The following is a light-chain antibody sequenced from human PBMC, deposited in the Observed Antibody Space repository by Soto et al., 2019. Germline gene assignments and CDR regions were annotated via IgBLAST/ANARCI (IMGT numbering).Light chain of an antibody. CDR2: AAS. V-gene: IGKV3-20*01. Sequence: EIVLTQSPGTLSLSPGERATLSCRASQSINNSYLAWYQQKPGQAPRLLIYAASSRATGIPDRFSGSGSGTDFTLTISRLEPEDFAVYYCQQFGSSPGITFGPGTKVDIK. J-gene: IGKJ3*01. CDR3: QQFGSSPGIT. CDR1: QSINNSY.